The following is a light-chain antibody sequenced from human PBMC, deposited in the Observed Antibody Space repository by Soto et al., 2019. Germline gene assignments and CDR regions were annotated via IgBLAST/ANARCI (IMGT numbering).Light chain of an antibody. V-gene: IGKV1-39*01. CDR2: AAS. Sequence: DIQMTQSPSSLSASVGDRVTITCWASQSISSYLHWYQQKPGKAPKLLIYAASSLQSGVPSRFSGNGSGTDFTLNISSLQHEDFATYYCQHSFSTPLTFGGGTKVESK. CDR1: QSISSY. CDR3: QHSFSTPLT. J-gene: IGKJ4*01.